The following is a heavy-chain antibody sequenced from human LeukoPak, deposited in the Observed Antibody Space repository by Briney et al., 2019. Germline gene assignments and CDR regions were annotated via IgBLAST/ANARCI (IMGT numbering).Heavy chain of an antibody. J-gene: IGHJ4*02. CDR1: GLYFLNYR. V-gene: IGHV3-7*01. Sequence: GGPLSLPGAVLGLYFLNYRMSWAPQPPGRGRVGGANMKQDGSEKYFVDSVRGRFTISRDNGKNSLYLQMNSLRVEDTAVYYCARDAGHTGDDLLDYWGQGTLVTVSS. CDR2: MKQDGSEK. CDR3: ARDAGHTGDDLLDY. D-gene: IGHD5-12*01.